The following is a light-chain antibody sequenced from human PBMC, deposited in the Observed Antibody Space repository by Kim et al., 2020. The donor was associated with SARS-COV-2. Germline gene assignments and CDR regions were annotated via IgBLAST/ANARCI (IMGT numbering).Light chain of an antibody. CDR1: SSNIGAGYE. V-gene: IGLV1-40*01. J-gene: IGLJ1*01. Sequence: QSVLTQPPSVSGAPGQRVTISCTGSSSNIGAGYEEDWYQQLPGTAPKLLIYGDINRPSGVPDRFSGSKSGTSASLAITGLQTEDEADYYCQSYDNSLSGYVFGTGTKLTVL. CDR3: QSYDNSLSGYV. CDR2: GDI.